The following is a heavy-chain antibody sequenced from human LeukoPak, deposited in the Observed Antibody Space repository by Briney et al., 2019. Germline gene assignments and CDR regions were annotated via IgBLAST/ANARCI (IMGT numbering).Heavy chain of an antibody. Sequence: SETLSLTCTVSGGSISSGDYYWSWIRQPPGKGLEWIGYIYYSGSTYYNPSLKSRVTISVGTSKNQFSLKLSSVTAADTAVYYCAREIVSYDSSGYYDYWGQGTLVTVSS. CDR2: IYYSGST. CDR3: AREIVSYDSSGYYDY. CDR1: GGSISSGDYY. J-gene: IGHJ4*02. D-gene: IGHD3-22*01. V-gene: IGHV4-30-4*08.